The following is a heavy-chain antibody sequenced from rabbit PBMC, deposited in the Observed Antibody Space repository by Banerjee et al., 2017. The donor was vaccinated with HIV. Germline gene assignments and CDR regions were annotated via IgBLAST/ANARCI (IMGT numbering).Heavy chain of an antibody. J-gene: IGHJ4*01. CDR2: IVTATTNT. CDR1: GFSFSGNA. D-gene: IGHD4-1*01. CDR3: AREVHNSGYWDYFNL. V-gene: IGHV1S45*01. Sequence: QEQLVESGGGLVQPEGSLTLTCKASGFSFSGNAMCWVRQAPGKGLEWIGCIVTATTNTYYASWAKGRSTISKTSSTTVTLQMTSLTVADTATYFCAREVHNSGYWDYFNLWGPGTLVTVS.